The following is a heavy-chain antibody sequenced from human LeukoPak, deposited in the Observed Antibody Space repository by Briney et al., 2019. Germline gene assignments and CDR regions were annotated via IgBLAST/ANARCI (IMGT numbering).Heavy chain of an antibody. CDR2: IKEDGSEK. J-gene: IGHJ6*02. V-gene: IGHV3-7*04. CDR1: GFTFSRYW. D-gene: IGHD3-16*01. CDR3: ARAQGGV. Sequence: GGSLRLSCAASGFTFSRYWMSWVRQAPGKGLEWVANIKEDGSEKYYVDSVKGRFAISRDNAKNSLYLQMNSLRAEDTAVYYCARAQGGVWGQGTTVTVSS.